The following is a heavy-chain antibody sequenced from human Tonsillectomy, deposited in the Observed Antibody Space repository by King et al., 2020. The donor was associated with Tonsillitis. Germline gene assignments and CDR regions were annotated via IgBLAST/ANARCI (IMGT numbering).Heavy chain of an antibody. D-gene: IGHD3-10*01. J-gene: IGHJ4*02. CDR2: IYYSGST. V-gene: IGHV4-31*03. Sequence: QLQESGPGLVKPSQTLSLTCTVSGGSISSGGYYWSWIRQHPGKGLEWIGYIYYSGSTYYNPSLKSRVTITVDTSKNQFSLKLSSVTAADTAVYYCAREGRDYYGSGSYYDYWGQGTLVTVSS. CDR3: AREGRDYYGSGSYYDY. CDR1: GGSISSGGYY.